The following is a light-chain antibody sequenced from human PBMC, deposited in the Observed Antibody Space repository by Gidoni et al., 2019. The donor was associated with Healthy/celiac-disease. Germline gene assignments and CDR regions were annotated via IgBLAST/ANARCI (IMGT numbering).Light chain of an antibody. CDR3: QQYNNWPPFLT. V-gene: IGKV3-15*01. Sequence: EIVMTQSPATLSVSPRERATLSCRASQSVSSNLAWYQQKPGQAPRLLIYGASTRATGIPARFSGSGSGTEFTLTISSLQSEDFAVYYCQQYNNWPPFLTFXGXTKVEIK. CDR2: GAS. J-gene: IGKJ4*01. CDR1: QSVSSN.